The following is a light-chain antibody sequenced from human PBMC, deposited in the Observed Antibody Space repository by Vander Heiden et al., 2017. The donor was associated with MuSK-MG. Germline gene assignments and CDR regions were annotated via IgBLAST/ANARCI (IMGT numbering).Light chain of an antibody. CDR2: GNI. Sequence: QFQLTQPPSVSGAPGQRVAITCTGGSANIGAGCAVHWSQQLPAPAPNLLIYGNITRPSGVPARFSGSRSGASASLAITGLQAADEGDYSCQSFDDSLSGSEVFGTGTKVTVL. J-gene: IGLJ1*01. CDR3: QSFDDSLSGSEV. CDR1: SANIGAGCA. V-gene: IGLV1-40*01.